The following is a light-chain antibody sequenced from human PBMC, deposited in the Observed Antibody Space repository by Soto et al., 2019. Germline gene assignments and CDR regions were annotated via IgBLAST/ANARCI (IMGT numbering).Light chain of an antibody. CDR2: GAS. V-gene: IGKV3-15*01. CDR3: QQYNNWPPGVT. J-gene: IGKJ3*01. Sequence: EIVMTQSPATLSVSPGERATLSCRASQSVSSNLAWYQQKPGQAPRLLIYGASTRATGIPARFSGSGSWTAFTLTISSLQSEDFAVYYCQQYNNWPPGVTFGRGTKVDIK. CDR1: QSVSSN.